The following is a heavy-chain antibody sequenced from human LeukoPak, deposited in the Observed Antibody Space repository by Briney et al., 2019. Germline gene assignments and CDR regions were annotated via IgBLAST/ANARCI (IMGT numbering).Heavy chain of an antibody. CDR3: ARAQYWSSTSCYSSWFDP. Sequence: KSSQTLSLTCTVSGGSIISGGYYWSWVRQHPGKGLEWIVYIYFSGSAYYNPSLNSRLTISVDTSKNQFSLKLRSVTAADTAVYYCARAQYWSSTSCYSSWFDPWGQGTPLTVS. V-gene: IGHV4-31*03. J-gene: IGHJ5*02. CDR2: IYFSGSA. D-gene: IGHD2-2*02. CDR1: GGSIISGGYY.